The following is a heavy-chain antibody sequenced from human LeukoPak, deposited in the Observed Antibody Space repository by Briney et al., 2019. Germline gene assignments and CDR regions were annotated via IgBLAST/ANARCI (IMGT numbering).Heavy chain of an antibody. D-gene: IGHD3-22*01. CDR1: GGTFSSYA. CDR2: MIPILGIA. J-gene: IGHJ4*02. V-gene: IGHV1-69*04. CDR3: ARGTQYYYDSSGYNNSFDY. Sequence: SVKVSCKASGGTFSSYAISWVRQAPGQGLEWMGRMIPILGIANYAQKFQGRVTITADKFTSTAYMELSSLRSEDTAVYYCARGTQYYYDSSGYNNSFDYWGQGTLVTVSS.